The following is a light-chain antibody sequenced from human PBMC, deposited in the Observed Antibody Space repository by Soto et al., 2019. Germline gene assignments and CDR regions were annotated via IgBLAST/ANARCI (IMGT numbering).Light chain of an antibody. Sequence: QSALTQPASVSGSPGQSITISCTGTSSDVGTYNLVSWYQQHPGNAPRLMIYEGSKRPSGVSNRFSGSKSGITASLTVSGLQADDEADYHCCSFAGSNPFPYVFGTGTKLTVL. CDR3: CSFAGSNPFPYV. CDR1: SSDVGTYNL. V-gene: IGLV2-23*01. J-gene: IGLJ1*01. CDR2: EGS.